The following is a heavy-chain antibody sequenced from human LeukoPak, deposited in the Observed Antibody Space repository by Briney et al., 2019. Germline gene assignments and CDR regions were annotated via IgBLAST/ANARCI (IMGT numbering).Heavy chain of an antibody. J-gene: IGHJ3*02. CDR2: ISGSGGST. Sequence: QPGGSLRLSCAASGFTFSSYAMSWVRQAPGKAPEWVSGISGSGGSTYSADSVKGRFTISRDNSKNTLYLQMNTLRAEDTAVYYCARSIYASGSFYTFDIWGRGTMVTVSS. CDR3: ARSIYASGSFYTFDI. CDR1: GFTFSSYA. D-gene: IGHD3-10*01. V-gene: IGHV3-23*01.